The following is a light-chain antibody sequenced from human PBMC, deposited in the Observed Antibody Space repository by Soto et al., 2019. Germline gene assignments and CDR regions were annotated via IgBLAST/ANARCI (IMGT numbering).Light chain of an antibody. V-gene: IGKV3-20*01. CDR1: QSVTSNF. Sequence: EIVLTQSPGTLSLSPGERAILTCRASQSVTSNFLAWYQQRPGQAPRLLIYGASSRATGIPDRFSGSGSGTDFALTISSLAPEDFAMYFCHQYGSSPLTFGPGTQVDIK. CDR2: GAS. J-gene: IGKJ3*01. CDR3: HQYGSSPLT.